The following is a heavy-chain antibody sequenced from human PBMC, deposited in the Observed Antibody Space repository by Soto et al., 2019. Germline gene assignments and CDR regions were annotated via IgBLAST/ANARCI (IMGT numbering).Heavy chain of an antibody. CDR1: GFTFSSYG. CDR3: ARDIDWYSNSSGFDN. Sequence: GGSLILSCAASGFTFSSYGMHWVRQAPGKGLEWVAVIWYDGSNKHYADPVKGRFTISRDNSKNTLSLQMNSLRAEDTAIYYCARDIDWYSNSSGFDNWGQGTLVTVSS. J-gene: IGHJ4*02. CDR2: IWYDGSNK. V-gene: IGHV3-33*01. D-gene: IGHD1-26*01.